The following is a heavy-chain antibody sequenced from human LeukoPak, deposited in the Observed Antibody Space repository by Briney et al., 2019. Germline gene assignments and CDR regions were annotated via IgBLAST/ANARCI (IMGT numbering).Heavy chain of an antibody. J-gene: IGHJ4*02. Sequence: GGPLRLSCAASGFTFSDYYMSWIRQAPGKGLEWVSYISSSGSTIYYADSVKGRFTISRDNAKNSLYLQMNSLRAEDTAVYYCARVWRIRGIVVVPAVTYYFDYWGQGTLVTVSS. V-gene: IGHV3-11*04. CDR1: GFTFSDYY. CDR2: ISSSGSTI. CDR3: ARVWRIRGIVVVPAVTYYFDY. D-gene: IGHD2-2*01.